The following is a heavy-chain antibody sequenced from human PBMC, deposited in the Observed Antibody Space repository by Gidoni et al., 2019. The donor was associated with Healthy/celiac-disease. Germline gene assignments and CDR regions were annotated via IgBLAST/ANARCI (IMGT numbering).Heavy chain of an antibody. V-gene: IGHV3-21*01. CDR3: ARVMATIDWYFDL. Sequence: EVQLVESGGGLVKHGGSLRLTCAASGFTISSYSMNWVRQAPGKGLEWVSSISSSSSYIYYADSVKGRFTISRDNAKNSLYLQMNSLRAEDTAVYYCARVMATIDWYFDLWGRGTLVTVSS. CDR1: GFTISSYS. D-gene: IGHD5-12*01. CDR2: ISSSSSYI. J-gene: IGHJ2*01.